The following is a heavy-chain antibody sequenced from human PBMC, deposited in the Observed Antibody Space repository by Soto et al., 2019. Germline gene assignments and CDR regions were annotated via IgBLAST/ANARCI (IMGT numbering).Heavy chain of an antibody. CDR2: TYHSGTT. J-gene: IGHJ4*02. D-gene: IGHD1-1*01. CDR1: GVTISTYY. V-gene: IGHV4-59*01. Sequence: PSETLCLTCAVSGVTISTYYWSWIRQPPVEGVGCIGYTYHSGTTNYNPSLKSRVTISVDTAKHRFARRVNSGTAADTAIKSWLRGAYIGVGHAVVHWGQGTLITVSS. CDR3: LRGAYIGVGHAVVH.